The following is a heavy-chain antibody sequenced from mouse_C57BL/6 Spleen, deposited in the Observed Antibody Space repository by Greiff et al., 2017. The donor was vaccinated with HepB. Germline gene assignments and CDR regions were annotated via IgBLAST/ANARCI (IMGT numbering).Heavy chain of an antibody. CDR2: ISYDGSN. Sequence: EVKVEESGPGLVKPSQSLSLTCSVTGYSITSGYYWNWIRQFPGNKLEWMGYISYDGSNNYNPSLKNRISITRDTSKNQFFLKLNSVTTEDTATYYCATVCGRSPSWYFDVWGTGTTVTVSS. J-gene: IGHJ1*03. V-gene: IGHV3-6*01. CDR1: GYSITSGYY. CDR3: ATVCGRSPSWYFDV. D-gene: IGHD1-1*01.